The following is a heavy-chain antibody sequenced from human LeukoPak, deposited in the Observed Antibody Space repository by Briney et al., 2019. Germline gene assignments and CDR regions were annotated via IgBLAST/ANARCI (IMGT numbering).Heavy chain of an antibody. CDR1: GGSFTSYY. CDR2: MYTSGNT. CDR3: ARQLLRSWFDP. J-gene: IGHJ5*02. Sequence: SETLSLTCSVSGGSFTSYYWSWIRQPPAKELEWIGYMYTSGNTNDNPSLKGLVTISVDTSKNQFSLKLSSVTAADTAVYYCARQLLRSWFDPWGQGTLVTVSS. D-gene: IGHD4-23*01. V-gene: IGHV4-4*09.